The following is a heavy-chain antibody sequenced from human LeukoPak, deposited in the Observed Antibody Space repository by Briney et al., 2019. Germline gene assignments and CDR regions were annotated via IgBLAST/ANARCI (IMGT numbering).Heavy chain of an antibody. J-gene: IGHJ1*01. CDR3: ARDPNGNYVGAFDFQR. Sequence: PGGSLRLSCAASRFTFTNYAMSWVRQAPGKGLEWVSGISGGGDSTYYADSVKGRFTISRDNNKNRLYLQMSSLRAEDTAVYYCARDPNGNYVGAFDFQRWGQGTWSPSPQ. D-gene: IGHD4-17*01. CDR1: RFTFTNYA. CDR2: ISGGGDST. V-gene: IGHV3-23*01.